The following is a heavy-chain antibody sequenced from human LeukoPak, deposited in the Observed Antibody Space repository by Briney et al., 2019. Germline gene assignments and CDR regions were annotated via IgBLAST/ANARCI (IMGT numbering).Heavy chain of an antibody. Sequence: GGSLRLSCVASGFTFRTYAMSWVRQAPGKGLEWVSAVSGSGVNTHYTDSVKGRFTISRDNSKNTLYLQMNSLRAEDTAVYYCAKGEHGDLRWYYFDYWGQGTLVTVSS. D-gene: IGHD4-17*01. CDR2: VSGSGVNT. CDR1: GFTFRTYA. CDR3: AKGEHGDLRWYYFDY. V-gene: IGHV3-23*01. J-gene: IGHJ4*02.